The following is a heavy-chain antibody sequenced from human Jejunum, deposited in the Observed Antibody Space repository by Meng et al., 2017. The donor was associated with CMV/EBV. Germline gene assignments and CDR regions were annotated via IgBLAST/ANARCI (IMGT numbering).Heavy chain of an antibody. D-gene: IGHD5-12*01. CDR2: IYTSGST. Sequence: QFRLQKSGPVLCRPSGHLSSTCLCSGGSNSTYYWPWIRQPAGKGLEWIGRIYTSGSTHYNPSLKSRVTMSVDTSKNQFSLKLSSVTAADTAVYYCARENSGYDYWGQGTLVTVSS. V-gene: IGHV4-4*07. J-gene: IGHJ4*02. CDR3: ARENSGYDY. CDR1: GGSNSTYY.